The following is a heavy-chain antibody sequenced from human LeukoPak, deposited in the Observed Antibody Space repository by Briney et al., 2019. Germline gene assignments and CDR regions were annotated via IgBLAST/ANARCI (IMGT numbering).Heavy chain of an antibody. Sequence: SETLSLTCAVSGGSISSYYWSWIRQPPGKGLEWIGYIYYSGSTNYNPSLKSRVTISVDTSKNQFSLKLSSVTAADTAVYYCARGVAAAARWFDPWGQGTLVTVSS. D-gene: IGHD6-13*01. CDR3: ARGVAAAARWFDP. CDR2: IYYSGST. CDR1: GGSISSYY. J-gene: IGHJ5*02. V-gene: IGHV4-59*01.